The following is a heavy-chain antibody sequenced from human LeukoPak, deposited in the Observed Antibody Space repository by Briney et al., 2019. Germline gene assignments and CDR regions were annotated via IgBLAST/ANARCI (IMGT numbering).Heavy chain of an antibody. J-gene: IGHJ4*02. V-gene: IGHV4-61*01. D-gene: IGHD6-6*01. CDR3: ASESSGTLDY. Sequence: SETLSLTCTVSGGSVSSGSYYWSCIRQPPGKGLEWIGYIYYSGSTNYNPSLKSRVTISVDTSKNQFSLKLSSVTAADTAVYYCASESSGTLDYWGQGTLVTVSS. CDR1: GGSVSSGSYY. CDR2: IYYSGST.